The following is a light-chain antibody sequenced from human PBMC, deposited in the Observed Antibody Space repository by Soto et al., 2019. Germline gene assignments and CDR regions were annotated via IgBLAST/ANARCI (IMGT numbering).Light chain of an antibody. CDR1: QSLLHSNGYNY. CDR2: LGS. V-gene: IGKV2-28*01. J-gene: IGKJ4*01. CDR3: MQVLQAPLT. Sequence: DLVMTQSPLSLPVTPGEPASISCRSSQSLLHSNGYNYLHWYLQKPGQSPQLLIYLGSNRASGVPDRFSGSASGTDFTLKISRVEAEDVGVYYCMQVLQAPLTFGGGTKVEIK.